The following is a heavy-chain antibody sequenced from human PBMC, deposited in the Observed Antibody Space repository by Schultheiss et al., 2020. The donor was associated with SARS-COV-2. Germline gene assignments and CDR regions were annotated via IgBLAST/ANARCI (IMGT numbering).Heavy chain of an antibody. CDR2: ISWNSGSI. Sequence: GGSLRLSCAASGFTFDDYAMHWVRQAPGKGLEWVSGISWNSGSIGYADSVKGRFTISRDNAKNSLYLQMNSLRAEDTAVYYCALGGSYGTDNWFDPWGQGTLVTVSS. D-gene: IGHD3-16*01. J-gene: IGHJ5*02. V-gene: IGHV3-9*01. CDR3: ALGGSYGTDNWFDP. CDR1: GFTFDDYA.